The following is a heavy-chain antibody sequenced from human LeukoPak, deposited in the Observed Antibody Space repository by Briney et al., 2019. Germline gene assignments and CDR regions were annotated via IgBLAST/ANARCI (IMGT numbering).Heavy chain of an antibody. CDR1: GFTFSDYY. V-gene: IGHV3-11*04. J-gene: IGHJ6*03. CDR3: ARDPPQSIAAAGDYYYYYMDV. D-gene: IGHD6-13*01. Sequence: GGSLRLSCAASGFTFSDYYMSWIRQAPGKGLEWVSYISSSGSTIYYADSVKGRFTISRDNAKNSLYLQMNSLRAEDTAVYYCARDPPQSIAAAGDYYYYYMDVCGKGTTVTVSS. CDR2: ISSSGSTI.